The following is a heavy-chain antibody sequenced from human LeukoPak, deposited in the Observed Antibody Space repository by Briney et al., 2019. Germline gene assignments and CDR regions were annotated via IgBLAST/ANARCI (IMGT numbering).Heavy chain of an antibody. CDR2: INPSGGSP. CDR1: GYSFTSFY. CDR3: ARHYYDGGGY. Sequence: ASVTVSCKASGYSFTSFYIHWVRQAPGHGLEWMGVINPSGGSPTYAQKFQGRVTMTRETSTSTVYMELSSLRSEDTAVYYCARHYYDGGGYWGQGALVTVSS. J-gene: IGHJ4*02. D-gene: IGHD3-22*01. V-gene: IGHV1-46*01.